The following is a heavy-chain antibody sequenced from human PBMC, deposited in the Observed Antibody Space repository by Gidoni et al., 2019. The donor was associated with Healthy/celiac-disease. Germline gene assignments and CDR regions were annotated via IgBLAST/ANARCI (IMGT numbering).Heavy chain of an antibody. CDR3: AKAPLVTDNWFDP. CDR1: GFTFDDYA. J-gene: IGHJ5*02. CDR2: RSWNSWSI. D-gene: IGHD2-21*02. V-gene: IGHV3-9*01. Sequence: EVQLVESGVGLVQTGRSLRLYCAASGFTFDDYAMHWCRQAPGKGLGWGSGRSWNSWSIGYADSVQGRFTISRDNAKNSLYLQMNSLRAEDTALYYCAKAPLVTDNWFDPWGQGTLVTVSS.